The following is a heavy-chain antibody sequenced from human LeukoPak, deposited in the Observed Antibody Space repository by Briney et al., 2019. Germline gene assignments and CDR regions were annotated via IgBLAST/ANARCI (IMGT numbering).Heavy chain of an antibody. Sequence: ASVKVSCKASGYTFTGYYMHWVRQAPGQGLEWMGWINPNSGGTNYAQKLQGRVTMTTDTSTSTAYMELRSLRSDDTAVYYCARIDILTGEYYFDYWGQGTLVTVSS. CDR2: INPNSGGT. CDR3: ARIDILTGEYYFDY. J-gene: IGHJ4*02. CDR1: GYTFTGYY. V-gene: IGHV1-2*02. D-gene: IGHD3-9*01.